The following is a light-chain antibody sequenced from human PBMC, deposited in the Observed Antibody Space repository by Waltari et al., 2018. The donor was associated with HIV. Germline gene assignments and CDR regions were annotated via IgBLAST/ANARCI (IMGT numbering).Light chain of an antibody. CDR2: EVS. CDR1: DTDVGPYNH. V-gene: IGLV2-14*01. J-gene: IGLJ3*02. Sequence: QSALTQPASVSGSPGPSITISCTGTDTDVGPYNHVSWFQHHPGKAPKLIISEVSNRPSGVSHRFSGSKSGNTASLIISGLQAEDEASYYCTSYTTTNTWVFGGGTNLTVL. CDR3: TSYTTTNTWV.